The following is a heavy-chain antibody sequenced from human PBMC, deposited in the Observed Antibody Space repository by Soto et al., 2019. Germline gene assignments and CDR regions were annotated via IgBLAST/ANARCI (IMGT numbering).Heavy chain of an antibody. D-gene: IGHD6-19*01. CDR2: IYYSGST. J-gene: IGHJ4*02. Sequence: QVQLQESGPGLVKPSQTLSLTCTVSGGSISSGGYYWSWSRQHPGTGLEWIGYIYYSGSTYYNPSLKSRVTISVDTSKNQFSLKLSSVTAADTAVYYCARQLRRVAGIDYWGQGTLVTVSS. CDR3: ARQLRRVAGIDY. V-gene: IGHV4-31*03. CDR1: GGSISSGGYY.